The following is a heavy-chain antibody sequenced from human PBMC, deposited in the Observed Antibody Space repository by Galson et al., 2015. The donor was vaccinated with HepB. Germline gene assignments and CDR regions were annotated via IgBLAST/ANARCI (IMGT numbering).Heavy chain of an antibody. CDR2: IYYSGST. Sequence: QVQLQESGPGLVKPSQTLSLTCTVSGGSISSGGYYWSWIRQHPGKGLEWIGYIYYSGSTYYNPSLKSRVTISVDTSKNQFSLKLSSVTAADTAVYYCARDKGYCSSTSCYYYYGMDVWGQGTTVTVSS. V-gene: IGHV4-31*03. CDR1: GGSISSGGYY. CDR3: ARDKGYCSSTSCYYYYGMDV. J-gene: IGHJ6*02. D-gene: IGHD2-2*01.